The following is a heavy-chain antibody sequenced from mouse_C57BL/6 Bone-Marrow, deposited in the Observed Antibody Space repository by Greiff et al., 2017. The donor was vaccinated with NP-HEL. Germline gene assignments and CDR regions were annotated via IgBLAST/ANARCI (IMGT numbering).Heavy chain of an antibody. V-gene: IGHV1-59*01. J-gene: IGHJ3*01. CDR1: GYTFTSYW. CDR3: AREERVTGTAY. CDR2: IDPSDSYT. D-gene: IGHD4-1*01. Sequence: QVHVKQSGAELVRPGTSVKLSCKASGYTFTSYWMHWVKQRPGQGLEWIGVIDPSDSYTNYNQKFKGKATLTVDTSSSTAYMQLSSLTSEDSAVYYCAREERVTGTAYWGQGTLVTVSA.